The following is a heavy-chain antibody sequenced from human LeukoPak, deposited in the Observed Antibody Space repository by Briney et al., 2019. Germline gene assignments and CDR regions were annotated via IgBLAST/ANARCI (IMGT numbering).Heavy chain of an antibody. CDR2: IYPGDSDT. V-gene: IGHV5-51*01. CDR1: GYSFTSYC. CDR3: ARSLGACSSTSCYALDYYYMDV. Sequence: PGESLKISRKGSGYSFTSYCIGWVRQMPGKGLEWMGIIYPGDSDTRYSPSFQGQVTISADKSISTAYLQWSSLKASDTAMYYCARSLGACSSTSCYALDYYYMDVWGKGTTVTVSS. J-gene: IGHJ6*03. D-gene: IGHD2-2*01.